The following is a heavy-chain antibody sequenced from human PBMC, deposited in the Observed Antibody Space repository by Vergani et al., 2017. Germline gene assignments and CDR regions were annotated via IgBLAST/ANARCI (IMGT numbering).Heavy chain of an antibody. CDR1: GFTFSSYS. Sequence: EVQLVESGGGLVQPGGSLRLSCAASGFTFSSYSMNWVRQAPGKGLEWVSSISSSSSYIYYADSVKGRFTISRDNAKNSLYLQMNSLRAEETAVYYCARDGSADAFDIWGQGTMVTVSS. J-gene: IGHJ3*02. V-gene: IGHV3-21*01. CDR2: ISSSSSYI. D-gene: IGHD1-26*01. CDR3: ARDGSADAFDI.